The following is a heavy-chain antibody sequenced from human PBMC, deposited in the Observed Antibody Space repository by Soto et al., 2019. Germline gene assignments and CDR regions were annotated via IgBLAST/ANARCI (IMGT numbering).Heavy chain of an antibody. V-gene: IGHV4-34*01. CDR1: GGSFSGYY. J-gene: IGHJ4*02. CDR2: INHSGST. Sequence: SETLSLTCAVYGGSFSGYYWTWIRQPPGTGLEWIGEINHSGSTNYNPSLKSRVTISVDTSKNQFSLKLSSVTAADTAVYYCARYPPTPPFDYWGQGTLVTVSS. CDR3: ARYPPTPPFDY.